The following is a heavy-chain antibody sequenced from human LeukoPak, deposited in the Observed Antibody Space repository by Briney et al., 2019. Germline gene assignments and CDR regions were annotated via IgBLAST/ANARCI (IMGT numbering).Heavy chain of an antibody. D-gene: IGHD2-15*01. CDR3: ARANRMDYAFDF. CDR2: ISAYNGNT. Sequence: ASVKVSCKTSGYTFTSYGISWVRQAPGQGLEWMGWISAYNGNTKYAQKLQGRVTMTTDTSTSTAYMELRSLRSDDTAVYYCARANRMDYAFDFWGQGTMVTVSS. J-gene: IGHJ3*01. CDR1: GYTFTSYG. V-gene: IGHV1-18*01.